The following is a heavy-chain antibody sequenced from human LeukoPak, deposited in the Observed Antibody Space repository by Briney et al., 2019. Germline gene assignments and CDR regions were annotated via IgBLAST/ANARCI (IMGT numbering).Heavy chain of an antibody. CDR1: GFTFSNYW. V-gene: IGHV3-7*01. CDR2: INQDGSEK. D-gene: IGHD6-19*01. CDR3: ARVQGSSGPGIFEY. J-gene: IGHJ4*02. Sequence: GGSLRLSCAASGFTFSNYWLSWWRQPPGKELELVANINQDGSEKYYVDSLKGRFTISRDNARSSLYLQMNSLRVEDTAVYYCARVQGSSGPGIFEYWGQGTLVPVSS.